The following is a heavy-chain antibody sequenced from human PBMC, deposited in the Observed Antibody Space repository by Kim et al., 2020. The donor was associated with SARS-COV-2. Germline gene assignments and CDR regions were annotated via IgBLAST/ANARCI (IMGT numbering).Heavy chain of an antibody. CDR2: ITASGDGT. CDR3: AKSGQCGDSGCQGRGWF. V-gene: IGHV3-23*01. J-gene: IGHJ5*01. D-gene: IGHD2-15*01. CDR1: GFSFSNYA. Sequence: GGSLRLSCAASGFSFSNYAMDWVRQAPGKGLEWVSSITASGDGTYYADSVKGRFTISRDNSKNTLYLQMDSLRAEDSAVFYCAKSGQCGDSGCQGRGWF.